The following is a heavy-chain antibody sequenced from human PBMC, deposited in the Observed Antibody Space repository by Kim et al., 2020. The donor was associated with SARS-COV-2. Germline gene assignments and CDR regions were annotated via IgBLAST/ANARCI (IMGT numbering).Heavy chain of an antibody. V-gene: IGHV4-34*01. CDR2: INHSGST. D-gene: IGHD1-26*01. J-gene: IGHJ4*02. CDR3: ARDVGATSY. Sequence: SETLSLTCAVYGGSFSGYYWSWIRQPPGKGLEWIGEINHSGSTNYNPSLKSRVTISVDTSKNQFSLKLSSVTAADTAVYYCARDVGATSYWGQGTLVTVSS. CDR1: GGSFSGYY.